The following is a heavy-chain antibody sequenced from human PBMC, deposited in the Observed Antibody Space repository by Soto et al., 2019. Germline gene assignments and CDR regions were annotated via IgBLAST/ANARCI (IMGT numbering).Heavy chain of an antibody. CDR2: IRSKANSYAT. D-gene: IGHD6-6*01. V-gene: IGHV3-73*02. CDR1: GFTFSGSA. J-gene: IGHJ4*02. CDR3: TRRDSSSST. Sequence: EVQLVESGGGLVQPGGSLKLSCAASGFTFSGSAMHWVRQASGKGLEWVGRIRSKANSYATAYAASVKGRFTISRDDSKNTAYLQMNSLKTEDTAVYYCTRRDSSSSTWGQGTLVIVSS.